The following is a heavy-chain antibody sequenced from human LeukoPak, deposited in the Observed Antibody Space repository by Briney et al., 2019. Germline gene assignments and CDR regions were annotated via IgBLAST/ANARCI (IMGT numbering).Heavy chain of an antibody. Sequence: SETLSLTCAVYGGSFSGYYWSWIRQPPGKGLEWIGEINHSGSTNYNPSLKSRVTISVDTSKNQFSLKLSSVTAADTAVYYCARVLRRPRSSQTREMATISPTFDYWGQGTLVTVSS. V-gene: IGHV4-34*01. CDR1: GGSFSGYY. D-gene: IGHD5-12*01. CDR2: INHSGST. J-gene: IGHJ4*02. CDR3: ARVLRRPRSSQTREMATISPTFDY.